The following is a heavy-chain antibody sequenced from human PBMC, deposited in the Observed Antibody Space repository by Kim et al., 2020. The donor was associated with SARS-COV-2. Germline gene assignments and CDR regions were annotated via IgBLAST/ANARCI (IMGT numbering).Heavy chain of an antibody. CDR3: ARARPLDY. CDR2: NTGKP. J-gene: IGHJ4*02. Sequence: NTGKPSHAQQFQGRVTMTRTTSISPAYMELSSLRSEDTAVYYCARARPLDYWGQGTLVTVSS. V-gene: IGHV1-8*01. D-gene: IGHD6-6*01.